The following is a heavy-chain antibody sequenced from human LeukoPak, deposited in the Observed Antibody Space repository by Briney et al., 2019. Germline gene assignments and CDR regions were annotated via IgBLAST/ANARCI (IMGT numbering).Heavy chain of an antibody. CDR1: GVSISSYY. CDR3: ARDGIAGYYYGMDV. Sequence: SETLSLTCTVSGVSISSYYWSWIRQPPGKGLETIGYIYYSGSTNYNPSLKSRVTISVDTSKNQFSLKLSSVTAADTAVYCCARDGIAGYYYGMDVWGQGTTVTVSS. J-gene: IGHJ6*02. D-gene: IGHD1-14*01. CDR2: IYYSGST. V-gene: IGHV4-59*01.